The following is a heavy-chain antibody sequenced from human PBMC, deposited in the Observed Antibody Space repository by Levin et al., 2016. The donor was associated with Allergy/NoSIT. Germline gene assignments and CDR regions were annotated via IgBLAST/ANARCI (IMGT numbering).Heavy chain of an antibody. Sequence: SETLSLTCTVSGGSIGSYYWSWMRQSPGKGLECLGYIYHSGTTNYNPSLKSRVTISVDTSKNQFSLKLSSVTAADTAVYYCARHRRAEGFQHWGQGTLVTVSS. V-gene: IGHV4-59*08. CDR3: ARHRRAEGFQH. CDR2: IYHSGTT. CDR1: GGSIGSYY. J-gene: IGHJ1*01.